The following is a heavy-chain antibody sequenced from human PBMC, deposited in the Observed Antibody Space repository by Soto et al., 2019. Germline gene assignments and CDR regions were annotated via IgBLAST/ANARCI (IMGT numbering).Heavy chain of an antibody. CDR3: ATSHYYDSSGYFFDY. Sequence: SETLSLTCAVYGGSFSGYYWSWIRQPPGKGLEWIGEINHSGSTNYNPSLKSRVTISVDTSKNQFSLKLSSVTAADTAVYYCATSHYYDSSGYFFDYWGQGTLVTVSS. V-gene: IGHV4-34*01. J-gene: IGHJ4*02. CDR2: INHSGST. D-gene: IGHD3-22*01. CDR1: GGSFSGYY.